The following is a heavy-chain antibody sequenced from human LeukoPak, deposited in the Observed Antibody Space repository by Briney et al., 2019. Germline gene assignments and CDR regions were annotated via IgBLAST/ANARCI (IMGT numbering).Heavy chain of an antibody. D-gene: IGHD3-9*01. CDR3: ARDLGALYYDILTGYKLYYYYYYGMDV. V-gene: IGHV1-18*01. CDR2: ISGYNGNT. Sequence: ASVKVSCKASGYTFISYGISWVRHAPGQGLEWMGWISGYNGNTNYAQKFQGRVTMTTDTSTSTAYMELRSLRSDDTAVYYCARDLGALYYDILTGYKLYYYYYYGMDVWGQGTTVTVSS. J-gene: IGHJ6*02. CDR1: GYTFISYG.